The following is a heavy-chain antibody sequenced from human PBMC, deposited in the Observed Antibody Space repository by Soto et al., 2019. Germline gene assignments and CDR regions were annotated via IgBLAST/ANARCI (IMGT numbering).Heavy chain of an antibody. D-gene: IGHD2-8*02. Sequence: GGSLRLSCAASGFIFNNYAMSWIRQAPGKGLEWVSFISAGGGSPNYADSVKGRFTLSRDDSKNTLYLQMNTLKTEDTAVYYCAADFPGGGYPIDYWGQGTLVTVSS. CDR1: GFIFNNYA. CDR2: ISAGGGSP. J-gene: IGHJ4*02. V-gene: IGHV3-23*01. CDR3: AADFPGGGYPIDY.